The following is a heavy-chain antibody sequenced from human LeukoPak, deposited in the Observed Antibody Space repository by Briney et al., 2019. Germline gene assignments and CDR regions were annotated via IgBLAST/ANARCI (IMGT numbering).Heavy chain of an antibody. CDR1: GGSISSYY. D-gene: IGHD3-22*01. V-gene: IGHV4-59*08. CDR2: IYYGGST. CDR3: ASHGLGAFDI. J-gene: IGHJ3*02. Sequence: SETLSLTCTVSGGSISSYYWSWIRQPPGKGLEWIGYIYYGGSTNYNPSLKSRVTISVDTSKNQFSLKLSSVTAADTAVYYCASHGLGAFDIWGQGTMVTVSS.